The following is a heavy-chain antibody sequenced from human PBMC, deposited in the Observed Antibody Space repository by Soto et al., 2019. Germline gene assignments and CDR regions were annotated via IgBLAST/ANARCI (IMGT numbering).Heavy chain of an antibody. V-gene: IGHV3-33*01. CDR3: ARDSQLYYYYGMDV. Sequence: GGSLRLSCAASGFTFSSYGMHWVRQAPGKGLEWVAVIWYDGSNKYYADSVKGRFTISRDNSKNTLYLQMNSLRAEDTAVYYCARDSQLYYYYGMDVWGQGTTVTVSS. D-gene: IGHD2-2*01. CDR2: IWYDGSNK. CDR1: GFTFSSYG. J-gene: IGHJ6*02.